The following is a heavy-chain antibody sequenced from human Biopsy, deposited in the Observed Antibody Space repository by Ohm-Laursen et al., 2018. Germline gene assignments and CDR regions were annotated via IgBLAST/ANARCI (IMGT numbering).Heavy chain of an antibody. CDR2: NSPNSGGT. CDR3: ARDIMNRIAGLVARSDVFDV. Sequence: ATVKISCKGSGYAVNDYFLHWLRQAPGQGPEWMGWNSPNSGGTNYAQKFQGRVTMTTEPSTSTVYLELRRLISDDTAVYYCARDIMNRIAGLVARSDVFDVWGQGTLVTVSS. V-gene: IGHV1-2*02. CDR1: GYAVNDYF. D-gene: IGHD3-16*01. J-gene: IGHJ3*01.